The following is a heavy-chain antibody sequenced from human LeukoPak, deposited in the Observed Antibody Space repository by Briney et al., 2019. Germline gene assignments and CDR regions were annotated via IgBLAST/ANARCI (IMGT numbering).Heavy chain of an antibody. V-gene: IGHV3-74*01. CDR3: ARAPYYYGSGGTGSIDY. CDR1: GFTVSSYW. Sequence: GGSLRLSCAASGFTVSSYWMHWVRQAPGKGLGWVSRINSDGSSTSYADSVKGRFTISRDNANNTLYLQMDSLRAEDTAVYYCARAPYYYGSGGTGSIDYWGQGTLVTVSS. J-gene: IGHJ4*02. CDR2: INSDGSST. D-gene: IGHD3-10*01.